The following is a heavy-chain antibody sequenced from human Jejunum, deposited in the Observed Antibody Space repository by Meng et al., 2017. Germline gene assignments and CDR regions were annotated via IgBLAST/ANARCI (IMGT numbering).Heavy chain of an antibody. Sequence: QGQLQESGPGLVKPSGTLSLPCAVSVDSISGTKWWSWVRRPPGKGLDWIGQIDNRGSASYNPSLKSRVTMSVDKSKNQMSLELTSVTAADTAVYFCATHFGFSFDPWGQGTLVTVSS. CDR1: VDSISGTKW. D-gene: IGHD3-10*01. V-gene: IGHV4-4*02. CDR3: ATHFGFSFDP. CDR2: IDNRGSA. J-gene: IGHJ5*02.